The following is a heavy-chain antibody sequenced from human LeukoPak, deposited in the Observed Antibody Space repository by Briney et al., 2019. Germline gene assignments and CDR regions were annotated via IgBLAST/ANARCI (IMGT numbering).Heavy chain of an antibody. CDR1: GFTFSSYV. CDR3: ARGGQSKYDSSGYLNYFDY. D-gene: IGHD3-22*01. V-gene: IGHV3-64*01. CDR2: ISSNGGST. J-gene: IGHJ4*02. Sequence: GGSLRLSRAASGFTFSSYVMYWVRQAPGKGLEYVSSISSNGGSTYYANSVKGRFTISRDNSKNTLYLQMGSLRAEDMAVYYCARGGQSKYDSSGYLNYFDYWGQGTLVTVSS.